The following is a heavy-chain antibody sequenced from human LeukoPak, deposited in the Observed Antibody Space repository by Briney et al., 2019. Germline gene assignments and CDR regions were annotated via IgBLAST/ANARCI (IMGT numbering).Heavy chain of an antibody. CDR2: INYGGST. J-gene: IGHJ4*02. CDR1: GGSISSYSYY. Sequence: SETLSLSCTVSGGSISSYSYYWGWIRQPPGKGLEWIGSINYGGSTNYTPSLKTRVTISVDTSRDQFSLKVSSVTAADTAVYYCVTIMYDSSGYSYFDLWGQGTLVTVSS. CDR3: VTIMYDSSGYSYFDL. D-gene: IGHD3-22*01. V-gene: IGHV4-39*01.